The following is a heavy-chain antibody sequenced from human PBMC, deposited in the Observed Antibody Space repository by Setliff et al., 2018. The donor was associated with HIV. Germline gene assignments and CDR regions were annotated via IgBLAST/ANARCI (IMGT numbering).Heavy chain of an antibody. CDR2: MGLLGDT. CDR3: ARDPIDYGDSPFDY. D-gene: IGHD4-17*01. CDR1: GFIFGTYD. Sequence: GGSLRLSCAASGFIFGTYDMHWVRQVAGKGLEWVSAMGLLGDTYYADSVRGRFTISREDAKNSLYLQMNSLRTEDTAVYYCARDPIDYGDSPFDYWGQGTLVTSPQ. J-gene: IGHJ4*02. V-gene: IGHV3-13*01.